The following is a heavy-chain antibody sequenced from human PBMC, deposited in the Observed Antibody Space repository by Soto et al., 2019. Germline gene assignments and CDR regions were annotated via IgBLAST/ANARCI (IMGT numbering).Heavy chain of an antibody. V-gene: IGHV3-33*01. CDR2: IWYDGSNK. CDR3: ARESSLRGYAFDI. Sequence: SLRLSCAASGFTFSSYGMHWVRQAPGKGLEWVAVIWYDGSNKYYADSVKGRFTISRDNSKNTLYLQMNSLRAEDTAVYYCARESSLRGYAFDIWGQGTMVTVSS. J-gene: IGHJ3*02. CDR1: GFTFSSYG. D-gene: IGHD2-15*01.